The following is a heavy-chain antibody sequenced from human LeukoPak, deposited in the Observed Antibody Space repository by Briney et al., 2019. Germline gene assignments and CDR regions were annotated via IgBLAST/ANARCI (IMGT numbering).Heavy chain of an antibody. J-gene: IGHJ6*03. V-gene: IGHV3-48*04. CDR1: GFTFSSYD. D-gene: IGHD2-15*01. CDR3: ARVLRYCSGGNCYSGGLGYMDV. CDR2: ISRSGSTK. Sequence: GGSLRLSCAASGFTFSSYDMNWVRQAPGKGLEWVSSISRSGSTKYYADSVKGRFTISRDNAKNSLFLQMNSLRAEDTAVYYCARVLRYCSGGNCYSGGLGYMDVWGKGTTVTISS.